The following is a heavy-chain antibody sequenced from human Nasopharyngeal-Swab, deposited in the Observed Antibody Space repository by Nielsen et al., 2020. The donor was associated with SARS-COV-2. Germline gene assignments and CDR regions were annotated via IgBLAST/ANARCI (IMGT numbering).Heavy chain of an antibody. Sequence: WIRQSPGKGLEWIGYIYYSGSTYYNPSLKSRVTISVDTSKNQFSLKLSSVTAADTAVYYCARALGSIAARPRFDPWGQGTLVTVSS. CDR2: IYYSGST. J-gene: IGHJ5*02. V-gene: IGHV4-59*01. CDR3: ARALGSIAARPRFDP. D-gene: IGHD6-6*01.